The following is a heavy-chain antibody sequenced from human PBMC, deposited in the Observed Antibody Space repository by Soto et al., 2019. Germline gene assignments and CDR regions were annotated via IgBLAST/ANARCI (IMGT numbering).Heavy chain of an antibody. Sequence: SETLSLTCAVSGASISSDNRWTWVRQPPGEGLEWIGEISQSGTTKYNPSLASRVTISVDKSKNQFSLWLTSMTAADTAVYYCAKKVPAALRLYYFFGLDVWGQGTTVTVSS. CDR2: ISQSGTT. CDR1: GASISSDNR. J-gene: IGHJ6*02. V-gene: IGHV4-4*02. CDR3: AKKVPAALRLYYFFGLDV. D-gene: IGHD2-2*01.